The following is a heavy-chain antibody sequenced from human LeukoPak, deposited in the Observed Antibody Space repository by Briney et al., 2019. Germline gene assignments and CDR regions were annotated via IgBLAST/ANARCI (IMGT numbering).Heavy chain of an antibody. J-gene: IGHJ4*02. CDR1: GFTFSSYA. V-gene: IGHV3-23*01. D-gene: IGHD2-15*01. Sequence: AGGSLRLSCAASGFTFSSYAMSWVRQAPGKGLEWVSGISGSGGTTDYADSVNGRITISRGNSKNTLYLQMNSLRAEDTAVYYCAKGPRYCSGGSCPYYFDYWGQGTLVTVSS. CDR2: ISGSGGTT. CDR3: AKGPRYCSGGSCPYYFDY.